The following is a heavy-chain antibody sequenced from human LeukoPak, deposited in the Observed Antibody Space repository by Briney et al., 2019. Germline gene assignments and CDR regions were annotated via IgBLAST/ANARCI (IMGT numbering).Heavy chain of an antibody. Sequence: GASVKVSCKASGGTFSSYAISWVQQAPGQGLEWMGRIIPILGIANYAQKFQGRVTITADKSTSTAYMELSSLRSEDTAVYYCARVSGNPTNYFDYWGQGTLVTVSS. D-gene: IGHD4-23*01. J-gene: IGHJ4*02. V-gene: IGHV1-69*04. CDR1: GGTFSSYA. CDR3: ARVSGNPTNYFDY. CDR2: IIPILGIA.